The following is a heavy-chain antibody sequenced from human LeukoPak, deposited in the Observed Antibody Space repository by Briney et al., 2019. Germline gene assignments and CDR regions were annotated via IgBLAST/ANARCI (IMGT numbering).Heavy chain of an antibody. CDR1: GFTFSSNS. V-gene: IGHV3-23*01. CDR2: ISGGGDAT. Sequence: GGSLRLSCAASGFTFSSNSMSWVRQAPGKGLEWVSAISGGGDATSYAGAVRGRFTISRDNSKSALYLQMSSLRAEDSAIYYCAQRAVAGGHFVYWGQGTLVTVSS. CDR3: AQRAVAGGHFVY. J-gene: IGHJ4*02. D-gene: IGHD5-12*01.